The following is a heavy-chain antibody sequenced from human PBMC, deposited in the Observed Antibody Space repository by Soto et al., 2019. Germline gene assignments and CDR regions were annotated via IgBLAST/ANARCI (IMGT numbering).Heavy chain of an antibody. CDR1: GFTFSSYA. J-gene: IGHJ1*01. Sequence: PGGSLRLSCAASGFTFSSYAMSWVRQAPGKGLEWVSAISGSGGSTYYADSVKGRFTISRDNSKNTLYLQMNSLRAEDTAVYYCAKAPTYELPHYCSGGSCYSFLAYFQHWGQGTLVTVSS. CDR2: ISGSGGST. D-gene: IGHD2-15*01. CDR3: AKAPTYELPHYCSGGSCYSFLAYFQH. V-gene: IGHV3-23*01.